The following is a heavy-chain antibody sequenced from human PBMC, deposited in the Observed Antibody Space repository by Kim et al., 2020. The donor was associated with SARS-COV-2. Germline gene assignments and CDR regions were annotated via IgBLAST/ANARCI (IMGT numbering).Heavy chain of an antibody. J-gene: IGHJ4*02. CDR2: IYYSGST. CDR3: ASGGITGTPSDY. V-gene: IGHV4-39*01. Sequence: SETLSLTCTVSGGSISSSSYYWGWIRQPPGKGLEWIGSIYYSGSTYYNPSLKSRVTISVDTSKNQFSLKLSSVTAADTAVYYCASGGITGTPSDYWGQGTLVTVSS. CDR1: GGSISSSSYY. D-gene: IGHD1-7*01.